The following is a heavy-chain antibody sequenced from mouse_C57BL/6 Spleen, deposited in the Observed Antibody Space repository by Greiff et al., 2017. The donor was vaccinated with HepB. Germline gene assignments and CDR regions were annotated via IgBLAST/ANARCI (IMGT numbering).Heavy chain of an antibody. J-gene: IGHJ2*01. CDR3: ARQGEDYDGGRFDY. CDR1: GFTFSSYG. V-gene: IGHV5-6*01. D-gene: IGHD2-4*01. CDR2: ISSGGSYT. Sequence: EVHLVESGGDLVKPGGSLKLSCAASGFTFSSYGMSWVRQTPDKRLEWVATISSGGSYTYYPDSVKGRFTISRDNAKNTLYLQMSSLKSEDTAMYYCARQGEDYDGGRFDYWGQGTTLTVSS.